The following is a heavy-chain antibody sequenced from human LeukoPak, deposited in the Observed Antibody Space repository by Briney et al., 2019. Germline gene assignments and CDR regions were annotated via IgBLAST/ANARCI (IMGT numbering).Heavy chain of an antibody. CDR2: ISSSSSYI. CDR1: GFIFSQYS. Sequence: GGSLRLSCAASGFIFSQYSMNWVRQAPGKGLEWVSSISSSSSYIYYADSVKGRFTISRDNAKNSLYLQMNSLRAEDTAVYYCARDVAAAAFWFDPWGQGTLVTVSS. D-gene: IGHD6-13*01. CDR3: ARDVAAAAFWFDP. J-gene: IGHJ5*02. V-gene: IGHV3-21*01.